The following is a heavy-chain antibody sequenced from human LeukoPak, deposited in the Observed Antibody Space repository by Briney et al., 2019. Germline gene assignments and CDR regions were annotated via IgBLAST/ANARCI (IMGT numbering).Heavy chain of an antibody. Sequence: GGSLRLSCAGSGFTFSNYWMTWVRQAPRKGLEWVANVKQDESEKHYVDSVKGRFTISRDNAKSSLYLRMDSLRVEDTAVYYCARDRDYHDDRTDYYYDAFDTWGQGTTVTVSS. CDR1: GFTFSNYW. J-gene: IGHJ3*02. CDR3: ARDRDYHDDRTDYYYDAFDT. CDR2: VKQDESEK. D-gene: IGHD3-22*01. V-gene: IGHV3-7*01.